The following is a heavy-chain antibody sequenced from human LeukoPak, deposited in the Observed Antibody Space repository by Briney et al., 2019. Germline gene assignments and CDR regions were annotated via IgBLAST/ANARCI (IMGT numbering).Heavy chain of an antibody. CDR1: GYTFSNYV. Sequence: ASVKVSCKTSGYTFSNYVISWVRQAPGHGLEWVGWINSYNGKTNYAQKFQGRVTLTTDTSTRTAYMELKNVKSDDTAVYYCGRAIRGSGTVALPGAGLDPWGQGTLVIVSS. J-gene: IGHJ5*02. CDR3: GRAIRGSGTVALPGAGLDP. V-gene: IGHV1-18*01. CDR2: INSYNGKT. D-gene: IGHD3-10*01.